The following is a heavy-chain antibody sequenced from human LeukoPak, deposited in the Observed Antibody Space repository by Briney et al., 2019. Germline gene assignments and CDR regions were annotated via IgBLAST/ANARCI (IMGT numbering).Heavy chain of an antibody. V-gene: IGHV3-66*01. CDR2: IYSGGST. J-gene: IGHJ4*02. CDR3: ARGGSSSWSPWDY. Sequence: GGSLRLSCAASGFTVSSNYMSWVRQAPGKGLEWVSVIYSGGSTYYADSVKGRFTISRDNAKNSLYLQMNSLRAEDTAVYYCARGGSSSWSPWDYWGQGTLVTVSS. D-gene: IGHD6-13*01. CDR1: GFTVSSNY.